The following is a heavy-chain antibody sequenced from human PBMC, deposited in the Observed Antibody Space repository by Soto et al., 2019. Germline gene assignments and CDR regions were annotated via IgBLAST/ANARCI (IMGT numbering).Heavy chain of an antibody. CDR3: ARELGSAYYDFWSGPDGPIYGMDV. Sequence: GGSLRLSCAASGFTFSSYGMHWVRQAPGKGLEWVAVIWYDGSNKYYADSVKGRFTISRDNSKNTLYLQMNGLRAEDTAVYYCARELGSAYYDFWSGPDGPIYGMDVWGQGTTVTVSS. CDR2: IWYDGSNK. CDR1: GFTFSSYG. J-gene: IGHJ6*02. V-gene: IGHV3-33*01. D-gene: IGHD3-3*01.